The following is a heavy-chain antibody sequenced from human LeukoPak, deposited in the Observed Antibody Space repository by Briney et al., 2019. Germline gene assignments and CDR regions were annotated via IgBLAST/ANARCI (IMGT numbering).Heavy chain of an antibody. Sequence: ASVKVSCKASGYTFTGYYMHWVRQAHGQGLEWMGLINPNSGGTNYAQKFQGRVTMTRDTSISTAYMELSRLRSDDTAVYYCARMADSSYYYYMDVWGKGTTVTVSS. V-gene: IGHV1-2*02. D-gene: IGHD5-24*01. CDR1: GYTFTGYY. CDR2: INPNSGGT. J-gene: IGHJ6*03. CDR3: ARMADSSYYYYMDV.